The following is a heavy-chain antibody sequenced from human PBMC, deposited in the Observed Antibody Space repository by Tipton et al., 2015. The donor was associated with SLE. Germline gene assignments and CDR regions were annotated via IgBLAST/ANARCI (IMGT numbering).Heavy chain of an antibody. Sequence: SLRLSCAASGFTFNLYWMSWVRQAPGKGLEWVANIKDDGSEKNYVDSVKGRFTISRDNAKNSLYLQINSLTAEDTAVYYWASASWNYGFFDYWGQGTLVTVSS. D-gene: IGHD1-7*01. CDR1: GFTFNLYW. CDR2: IKDDGSEK. CDR3: ASASWNYGFFDY. J-gene: IGHJ4*02. V-gene: IGHV3-7*01.